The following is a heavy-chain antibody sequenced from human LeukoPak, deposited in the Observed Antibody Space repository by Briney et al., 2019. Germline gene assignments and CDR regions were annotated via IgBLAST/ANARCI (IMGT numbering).Heavy chain of an antibody. CDR3: ARATTYRPTIFGVVIRPEFDY. J-gene: IGHJ4*02. V-gene: IGHV1-69*05. CDR1: GGTFSSYA. D-gene: IGHD3-3*01. CDR2: IIPIFGTA. Sequence: SVKVSCKASGGTFSSYAISWVRQAPGQGLEWMGGIIPIFGTANYAQKFQGRVTITTDESTSTAYMELSSLRSEDTAVYYCARATTYRPTIFGVVIRPEFDYWGQGTLVTVSP.